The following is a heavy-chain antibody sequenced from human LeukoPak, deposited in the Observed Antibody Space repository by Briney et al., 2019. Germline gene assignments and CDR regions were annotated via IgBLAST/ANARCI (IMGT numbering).Heavy chain of an antibody. CDR2: ISTSGSTI. Sequence: GGSLRLSCAASGFTFSGFEMHWVRQAPGKGLEWVAYISTSGSTIYYAASVKGRFTFSRDNARNSLYLQMNSLRAEDTAVFYCARDGTYTDYDPDFDIWGQGTLVTVSS. CDR3: ARDGTYTDYDPDFDI. J-gene: IGHJ4*02. CDR1: GFTFSGFE. V-gene: IGHV3-48*03. D-gene: IGHD5-12*01.